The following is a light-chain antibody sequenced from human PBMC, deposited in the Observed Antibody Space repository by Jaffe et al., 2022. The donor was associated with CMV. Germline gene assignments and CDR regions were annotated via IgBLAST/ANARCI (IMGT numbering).Light chain of an antibody. CDR1: QTVNSN. CDR3: QQYNNWPPRYT. Sequence: EIVMTQSPAALSVSPGERVTLSCRASQTVNSNLAWYQQKPGQAPRLLIHGASTRATGIPARFSGSGSGTEFTLTISSLESEDFAVYYCQQYNNWPPRYTFGQGTKLEIK. V-gene: IGKV3D-15*01. J-gene: IGKJ2*01. CDR2: GAS.